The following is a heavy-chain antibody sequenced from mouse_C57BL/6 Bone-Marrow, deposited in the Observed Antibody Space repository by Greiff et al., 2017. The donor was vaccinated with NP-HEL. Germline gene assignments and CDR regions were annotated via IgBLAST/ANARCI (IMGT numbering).Heavy chain of an antibody. D-gene: IGHD1-1*01. CDR1: GYTFTDYE. Sequence: QVQLQQSGAELVRPGASVTLSCKASGYTFTDYEMHWVKQTPVHGLEWIGAIDPETGGTAYNQKFKGKAILTADKSSSTAYMELRSLTSEDSAVDYCTRYGSSHWYFDVWGTGTTVTVSS. CDR3: TRYGSSHWYFDV. J-gene: IGHJ1*03. CDR2: IDPETGGT. V-gene: IGHV1-15*01.